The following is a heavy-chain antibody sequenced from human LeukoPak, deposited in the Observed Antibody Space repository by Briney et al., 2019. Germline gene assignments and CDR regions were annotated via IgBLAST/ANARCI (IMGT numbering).Heavy chain of an antibody. CDR1: GFTFDDYA. CDR2: ISWSSGSI. CDR3: AKDKGSSGFSSGIDY. D-gene: IGHD6-19*01. J-gene: IGHJ4*02. Sequence: SLRLSCAASGFTFDDYAMHWVRQAPGKGLEWVSGISWSSGSIGYADSVKGRFTISRDNAKNSLYLQMNSLRAEDMALYYCAKDKGSSGFSSGIDYWGQGTLVTVSS. V-gene: IGHV3-9*03.